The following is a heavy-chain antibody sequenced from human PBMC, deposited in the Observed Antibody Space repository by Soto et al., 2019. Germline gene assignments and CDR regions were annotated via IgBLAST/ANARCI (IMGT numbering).Heavy chain of an antibody. V-gene: IGHV3-53*02. Sequence: EVQLVETGGGMIQPGGSLRLSCAVSGFSVSSNYMSWVRQAPGKGLEWVSLIYSGGTTSYADSVKGRFIISRDSSKNTLFLQMNSLRVEDTAVYYCARRYIVGVTGDYWGQETLVTVSS. J-gene: IGHJ4*02. CDR2: IYSGGTT. CDR1: GFSVSSNY. CDR3: ARRYIVGVTGDY. D-gene: IGHD1-26*01.